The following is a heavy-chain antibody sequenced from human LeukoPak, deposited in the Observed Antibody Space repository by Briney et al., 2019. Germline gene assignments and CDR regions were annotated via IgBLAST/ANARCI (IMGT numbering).Heavy chain of an antibody. CDR3: AKDDYNDPHYMDV. J-gene: IGHJ6*03. CDR2: ISWNSDSI. Sequence: PGGSLRLSCAASGFTFEYYAMHWVRQAPGKGLEWVSGISWNSDSIVYADSVKGRFTISRDNAKNSLFLQMNSLRSEDTALYYCAKDDYNDPHYMDVWGKGTTVTASS. V-gene: IGHV3-9*01. D-gene: IGHD4-11*01. CDR1: GFTFEYYA.